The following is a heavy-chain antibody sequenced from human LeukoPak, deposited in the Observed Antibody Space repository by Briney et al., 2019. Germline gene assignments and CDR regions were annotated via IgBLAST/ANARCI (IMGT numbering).Heavy chain of an antibody. CDR1: GGTFSSYA. CDR3: ARFPFQEMAAFDI. CDR2: IIPIFGTA. V-gene: IGHV1-69*01. J-gene: IGHJ3*02. D-gene: IGHD5-24*01. Sequence: SVKVFFKASGGTFSSYAISWVRQAPGQGLEWMGGIIPIFGTANYAQKFQGRVTITADESTSTAYMELSSLRSEDTAVYYCARFPFQEMAAFDIWGQGTMVTVSS.